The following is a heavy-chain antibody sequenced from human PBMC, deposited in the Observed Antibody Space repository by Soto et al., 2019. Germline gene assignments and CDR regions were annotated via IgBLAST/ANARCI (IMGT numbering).Heavy chain of an antibody. Sequence: PSETLSLTCTASGDSVSSDNYYWTWIRRPPGKGLEWIGYIYSSGSTNYNPSLKSRVTISLDTSSNQFSLKLTSVTAADTAVYYCARDIRGYSRAPDYWGQGTLVTVSS. D-gene: IGHD5-18*01. CDR2: IYSSGST. V-gene: IGHV4-61*01. CDR1: GDSVSSDNYY. J-gene: IGHJ4*02. CDR3: ARDIRGYSRAPDY.